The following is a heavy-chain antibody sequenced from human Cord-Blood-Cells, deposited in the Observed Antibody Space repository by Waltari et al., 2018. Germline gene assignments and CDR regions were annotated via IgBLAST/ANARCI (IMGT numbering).Heavy chain of an antibody. Sequence: LTCAVYGGSFSGYYWSWIRQPPGKGLEWIGEINHSGSTNYNPSLKSRVTISVDTSKNQFSLKLSSVTAADTAVYYCAREVVVAFMDVWGQGTTVTVSS. CDR2: INHSGST. CDR1: GGSFSGYY. D-gene: IGHD2-15*01. V-gene: IGHV4-34*01. J-gene: IGHJ6*02. CDR3: AREVVVAFMDV.